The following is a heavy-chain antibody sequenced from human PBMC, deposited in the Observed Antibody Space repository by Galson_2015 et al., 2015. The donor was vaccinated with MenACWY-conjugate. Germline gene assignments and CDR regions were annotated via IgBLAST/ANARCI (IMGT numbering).Heavy chain of an antibody. CDR1: GFTFSSYS. D-gene: IGHD2-15*01. Sequence: VQLVESGGGLVKPGGSLRLSCAASGFTFSSYSMNWVRQAPGKGLEWVSSISSSSSYIYYADSVKGRFTISRDNAKNSLYLQMNSLRAEDTAVYYCARAALPLHAHFDYWGQGTLVTVSS. V-gene: IGHV3-21*01. J-gene: IGHJ4*02. CDR3: ARAALPLHAHFDY. CDR2: ISSSSSYI.